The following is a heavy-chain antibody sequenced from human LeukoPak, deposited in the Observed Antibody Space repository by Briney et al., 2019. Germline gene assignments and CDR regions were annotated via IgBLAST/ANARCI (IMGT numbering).Heavy chain of an antibody. Sequence: PGGSLRLSCAASGFTFSSYAMSWVRQAPGKGLEWVSAISGSGGSTYYADSVKGRFTISRDNSKNTLYLQMNSLRAEDTAVYYCAKAVGGNSPYYYYGMDVWGQGTTVTVSS. CDR1: GFTFSSYA. V-gene: IGHV3-23*01. CDR2: ISGSGGST. J-gene: IGHJ6*02. CDR3: AKAVGGNSPYYYYGMDV. D-gene: IGHD4-23*01.